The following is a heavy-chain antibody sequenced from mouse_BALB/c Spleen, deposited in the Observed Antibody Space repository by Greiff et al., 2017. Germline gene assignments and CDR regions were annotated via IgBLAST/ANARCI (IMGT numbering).Heavy chain of an antibody. J-gene: IGHJ3*01. Sequence: VQLKESGAELVKPGASVKLSCTASGFNIKDTYMHWVKQRPEQGLEWIGRIDPANGNTKYDPKFQGKATITADTSSNTAYLQLSSLTSEDTAVYYCARGGNYYGSSPGWFAYWGQGTLVTVSA. CDR3: ARGGNYYGSSPGWFAY. D-gene: IGHD1-1*01. V-gene: IGHV14-3*02. CDR2: IDPANGNT. CDR1: GFNIKDTY.